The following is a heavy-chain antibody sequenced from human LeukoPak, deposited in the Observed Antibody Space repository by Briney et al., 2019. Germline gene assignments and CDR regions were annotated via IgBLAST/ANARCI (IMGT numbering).Heavy chain of an antibody. CDR1: GFTFSSYA. CDR2: ISSNGGST. J-gene: IGHJ4*02. Sequence: HPGGSLRLSCAASGFTFSSYAMHWVRQAPGKGLEYVSAISSNGGSTYYANSVKGRFTISRDNSKNTLYLQMGSLRAEDMAVYYCARDCSSTSCLDYWGQGTLVTVSS. CDR3: ARDCSSTSCLDY. D-gene: IGHD2-2*01. V-gene: IGHV3-64*01.